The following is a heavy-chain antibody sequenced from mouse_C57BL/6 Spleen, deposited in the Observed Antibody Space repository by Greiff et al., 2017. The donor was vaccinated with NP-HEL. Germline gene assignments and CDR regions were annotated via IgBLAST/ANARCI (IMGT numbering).Heavy chain of an antibody. Sequence: EVKLVESGGGLVKPGGSLKLSCAASGFTFSSYAMSWVRQTPEKRLEWVATISDGGSYTYYPDNVKGRFTISRDNAKNNLYLQMSHLKSEDTAMYYCARGNYGSSYEDYYAMDYWGQGTSVTVSS. CDR3: ARGNYGSSYEDYYAMDY. CDR2: ISDGGSYT. J-gene: IGHJ4*01. D-gene: IGHD1-1*01. V-gene: IGHV5-4*03. CDR1: GFTFSSYA.